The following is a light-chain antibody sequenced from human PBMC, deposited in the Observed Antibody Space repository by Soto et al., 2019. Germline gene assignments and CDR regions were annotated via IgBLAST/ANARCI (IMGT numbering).Light chain of an antibody. J-gene: IGKJ1*01. V-gene: IGKV2-30*02. CDR1: QSLVHSDGNTY. CDR3: MQGTHRRT. CDR2: RVS. Sequence: DLLMTQSPLSLAVTLGQPASISCRSSQSLVHSDGNTYLNWFHQRPGQSPRRLIYRVSNRDSGVPDRFRGSGSGTDFTLKISRVEAEDVGVYYCMQGTHRRTFGQGTKVEI.